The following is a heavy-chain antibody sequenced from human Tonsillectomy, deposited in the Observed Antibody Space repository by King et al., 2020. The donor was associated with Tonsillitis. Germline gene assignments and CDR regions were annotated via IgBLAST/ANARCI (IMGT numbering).Heavy chain of an antibody. CDR2: IFSNDEK. V-gene: IGHV2-26*01. J-gene: IGHJ5*02. Sequence: TLKESGPVLVKPTETLTLTCTVSGFSLSNARMGVSWIRQPPGKALEWLAHIFSNDEKSYSTSLKSRLTISKDTSKIQVDLTITNMDPLGTATYYCARIRGALAWQKWFDPWGQGTLVTVSS. D-gene: IGHD6-19*01. CDR1: GFSLSNARMG. CDR3: ARIRGALAWQKWFDP.